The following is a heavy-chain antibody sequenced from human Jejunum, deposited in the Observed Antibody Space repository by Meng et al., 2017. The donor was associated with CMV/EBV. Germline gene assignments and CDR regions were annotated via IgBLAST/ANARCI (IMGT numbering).Heavy chain of an antibody. Sequence: GFTFTTWMHWVRQAPGEGLVWVARISHDGSSTTYADSVKGRFTLSRDNAKNTLFLQMNSLRVEDTAVYFCARGPDHSSRWYGLDSWVQGTRVTVSS. CDR2: ISHDGSST. CDR1: GFTFTTW. V-gene: IGHV3-74*01. D-gene: IGHD6-13*01. CDR3: ARGPDHSSRWYGLDS. J-gene: IGHJ4*02.